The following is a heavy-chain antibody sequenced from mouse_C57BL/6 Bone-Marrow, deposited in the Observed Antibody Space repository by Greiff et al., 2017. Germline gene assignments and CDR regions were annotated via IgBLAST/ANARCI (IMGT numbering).Heavy chain of an antibody. CDR1: GYTFTSYW. D-gene: IGHD2-13*01. Sequence: VQLQQSGAELMKPGASVKMSCKASGYTFTSYWITWVKQRPGQGLEWIGDILPGSGSTNYNEKFKGKATLTVDTSASTAYMQLSSLTSEDDAVYYCARYGDHGDYWGQGTTLTVSS. CDR2: ILPGSGST. V-gene: IGHV1-55*01. CDR3: ARYGDHGDY. J-gene: IGHJ2*01.